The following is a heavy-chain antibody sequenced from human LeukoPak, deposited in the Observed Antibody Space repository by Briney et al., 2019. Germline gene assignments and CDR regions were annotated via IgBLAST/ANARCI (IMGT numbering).Heavy chain of an antibody. CDR2: IGSSVSTR. V-gene: IGHV3-48*01. Sequence: GGSLRLSCAVSGFTFSNYNMNWVRRAPGKGLEWVSYIGSSVSTRYYADSVKGRFTISRDNGKHSLYLQMNSLRAEDTAVYYRAREGSDFWSGYSKGYFDYWGQGTLVTVSS. CDR1: GFTFSNYN. J-gene: IGHJ4*02. D-gene: IGHD3-3*01. CDR3: AREGSDFWSGYSKGYFDY.